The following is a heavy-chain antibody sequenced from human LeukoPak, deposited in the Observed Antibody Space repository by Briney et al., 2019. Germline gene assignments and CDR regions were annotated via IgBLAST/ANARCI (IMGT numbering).Heavy chain of an antibody. J-gene: IGHJ5*02. Sequence: PETLSLTCAVYGGSFSGYYWSWIRQPPGKGLEWIGEINHSGSTNYNPSLKSRVTISVDTSKNQFSLKLSSVTAADTAVYYCARVTGTITKASFDPWGQGTLVTVSS. D-gene: IGHD1-7*01. CDR2: INHSGST. CDR3: ARVTGTITKASFDP. CDR1: GGSFSGYY. V-gene: IGHV4-34*01.